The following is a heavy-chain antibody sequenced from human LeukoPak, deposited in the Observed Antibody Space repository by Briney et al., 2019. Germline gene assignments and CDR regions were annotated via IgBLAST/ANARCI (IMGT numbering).Heavy chain of an antibody. Sequence: WASVKVSCKASGYTFTSYGISWVRQAPGQGLEWMGWISAYNGNTNYAQKLQGRVTMTTDTSTSTAYMELRSLRSDDTAVYYCARDLLYNPYSSSWYKGSDYWGQGTLVTVSS. J-gene: IGHJ4*02. CDR1: GYTFTSYG. D-gene: IGHD6-13*01. CDR2: ISAYNGNT. CDR3: ARDLLYNPYSSSWYKGSDY. V-gene: IGHV1-18*01.